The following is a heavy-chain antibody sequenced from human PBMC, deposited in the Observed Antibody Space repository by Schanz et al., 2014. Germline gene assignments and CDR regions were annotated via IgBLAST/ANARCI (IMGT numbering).Heavy chain of an antibody. CDR2: INHSGST. V-gene: IGHV4-38-2*02. J-gene: IGHJ4*02. CDR3: ARARGSNRGPRKYYFDY. CDR1: GYSINSGYY. Sequence: QVQLQESGPGLVKPSETLSLTCTVSGYSINSGYYWSWIRQPPGKGLEWIGEINHSGSTNYNPSRKRRVPIPVDTSKNHFALKVRSVTAADTAVYYCARARGSNRGPRKYYFDYWGQGTLVTVSS.